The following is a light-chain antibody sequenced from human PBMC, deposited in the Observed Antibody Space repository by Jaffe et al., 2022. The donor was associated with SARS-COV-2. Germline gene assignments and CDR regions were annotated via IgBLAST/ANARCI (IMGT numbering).Light chain of an antibody. CDR2: KAS. CDR1: QSISGW. Sequence: DIQMTQSPSALSASVGDTVTITCRASQSISGWLAWYQQKPGKAPKVLIYKASTLQRGVPSRFSGSGSGTDFTLTISSLQPDDSATYYCQQYTSYPYTFGQGTKLEIK. V-gene: IGKV1-5*03. CDR3: QQYTSYPYT. J-gene: IGKJ2*01.